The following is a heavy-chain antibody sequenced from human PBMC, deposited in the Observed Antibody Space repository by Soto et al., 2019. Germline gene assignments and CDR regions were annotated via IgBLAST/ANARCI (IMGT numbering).Heavy chain of an antibody. D-gene: IGHD1-1*01. CDR2: ISSSGSTI. Sequence: PGGSLRLSCAASGFTFSSYEMNWVRQAPGKGLEWVSYISSSGSTIYYADSVKGRFTISRDNAKNSLYLQMNSLRAEDTAVYYCARDRRMTTGTGAGMDVWGQGTTVTVSS. CDR1: GFTFSSYE. J-gene: IGHJ6*02. V-gene: IGHV3-48*03. CDR3: ARDRRMTTGTGAGMDV.